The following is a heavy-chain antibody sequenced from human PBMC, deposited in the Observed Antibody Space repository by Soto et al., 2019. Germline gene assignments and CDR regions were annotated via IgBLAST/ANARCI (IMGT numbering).Heavy chain of an antibody. CDR1: GYSFTSYW. CDR2: IYPGDSDT. V-gene: IGHV5-51*01. J-gene: IGHJ6*02. Sequence: GESLKISCKGSGYSFTSYWIGWVRQMPGKGLEWMGIIYPGDSDTRYSPSFQGHVTISADKSISTAYLQWSSLKASDTAMYYCARQVGLYDILTGYTYDMDVWGQGTTVTVS. CDR3: ARQVGLYDILTGYTYDMDV. D-gene: IGHD3-9*01.